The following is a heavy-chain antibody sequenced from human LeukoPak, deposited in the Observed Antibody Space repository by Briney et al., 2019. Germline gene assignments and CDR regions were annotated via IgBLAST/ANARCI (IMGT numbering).Heavy chain of an antibody. D-gene: IGHD2-2*01. V-gene: IGHV4-34*01. Sequence: PSETLSLTCAVYGGSFSGYYWSWIRQPPGKGLEWIGEINHSGSTNYNPSLKSRVTISVDTSKNQFSLKLSSVTAADTAVYYCARVDTVAVPAAIDYWGQGTLVTVSS. CDR2: INHSGST. J-gene: IGHJ4*02. CDR1: GGSFSGYY. CDR3: ARVDTVAVPAAIDY.